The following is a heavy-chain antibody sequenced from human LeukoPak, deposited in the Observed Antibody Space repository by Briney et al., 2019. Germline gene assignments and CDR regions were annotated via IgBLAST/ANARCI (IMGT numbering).Heavy chain of an antibody. CDR2: ISSSSNSI. V-gene: IGHV3-48*01. CDR3: LRYNYGYYFDY. D-gene: IGHD5-18*01. CDR1: GFTFSDYS. Sequence: GGSLRLPCAASGFTFSDYSMSWVRQAPGKGLEWISYISSSSNSIYYSDSVKGRFTISRDNAKNSLYLQMNSLRAEDTAVYYCLRYNYGYYFDYWGQGTLVTVSS. J-gene: IGHJ4*02.